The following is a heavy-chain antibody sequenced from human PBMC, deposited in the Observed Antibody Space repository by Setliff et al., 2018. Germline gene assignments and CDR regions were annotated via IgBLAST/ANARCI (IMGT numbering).Heavy chain of an antibody. Sequence: ASVKVSCKASGYTFTSYAMNWVRQAPGQGLEWMGWINTNTGNPTYAQGFTGRFVFSLDTSVSTAYLQTSSLKAEDTAVYYCARGEYTSLPSGVYYHMDVWGKGTTVTVSS. CDR2: INTNTGNP. J-gene: IGHJ6*03. CDR1: GYTFTSYA. D-gene: IGHD6-6*01. V-gene: IGHV7-4-1*02. CDR3: ARGEYTSLPSGVYYHMDV.